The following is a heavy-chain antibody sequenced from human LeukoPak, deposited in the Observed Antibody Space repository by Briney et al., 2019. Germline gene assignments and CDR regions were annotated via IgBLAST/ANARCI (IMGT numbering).Heavy chain of an antibody. CDR2: IIPIPGIA. V-gene: IGHV1-69*04. D-gene: IGHD6-13*01. CDR3: ARDDGALAAAGP. J-gene: IGHJ5*02. CDR1: GGTFSSYA. Sequence: GASVKVSCKASGGTFSSYAISWVRQAPGQGLEWMGRIIPIPGIANYAQKLQGRVTMTTDTSTSTAYMELRSLRSDDTAVYYCARDDGALAAAGPWGQGTLVTVSS.